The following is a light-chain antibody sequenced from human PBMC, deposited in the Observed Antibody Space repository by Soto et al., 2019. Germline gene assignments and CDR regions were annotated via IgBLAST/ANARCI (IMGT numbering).Light chain of an antibody. CDR2: DVS. Sequence: QSALTQPASVSGSPGHSITISCTGTSSDVGGYNYVSWYQQHPGKAPKLMIYDVSNRPSGVSNRFSGSKSGNTASLTISGLQAEDEADYYCSSYTSSTSYVFGTGTRSPS. CDR3: SSYTSSTSYV. V-gene: IGLV2-14*01. CDR1: SSDVGGYNY. J-gene: IGLJ1*01.